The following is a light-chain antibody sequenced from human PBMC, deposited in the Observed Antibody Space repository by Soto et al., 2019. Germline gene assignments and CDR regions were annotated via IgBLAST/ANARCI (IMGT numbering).Light chain of an antibody. CDR1: QSVGSK. Sequence: DIVMTQSPATLSVSPGERATLSCRASQSVGSKFAWYQQKPGQSPRLLIYDASTRATGIPARFSGSGSGTEFTPTISSLQSEDFAVYYCQQYKNWPPITFGQGTRLEIK. CDR2: DAS. V-gene: IGKV3-15*01. J-gene: IGKJ5*01. CDR3: QQYKNWPPIT.